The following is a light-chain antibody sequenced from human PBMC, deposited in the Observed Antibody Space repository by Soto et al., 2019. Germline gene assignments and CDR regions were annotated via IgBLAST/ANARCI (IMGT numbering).Light chain of an antibody. CDR2: DVS. V-gene: IGKV1-5*01. CDR3: QQYSTYAT. J-gene: IGKJ1*01. Sequence: IQMTQSPSTLSASVGARVPITCRASQSLSNWLAWYQQKPGKAPKLLIFDVSSLESGVPSRFSGSGSGTEFTLTISSLQPDDFATYYCQQYSTYATFGQGTKVDIK. CDR1: QSLSNW.